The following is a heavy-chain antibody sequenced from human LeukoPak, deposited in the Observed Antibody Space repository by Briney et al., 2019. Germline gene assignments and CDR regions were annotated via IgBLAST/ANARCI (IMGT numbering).Heavy chain of an antibody. V-gene: IGHV3-21*01. CDR2: ISSSGTYV. CDR3: ARASSKQLAGYLPDGFDI. D-gene: IGHD3-9*01. Sequence: GESLKISCAASGFTFSSYSMNWVRQAPGKGLEWVSSISSSGTYVYYADSVKGRFTICRDNAKNSLSLQMDSLRADDAAVYYCARASSKQLAGYLPDGFDIWGQGTIVTLSS. CDR1: GFTFSSYS. J-gene: IGHJ3*02.